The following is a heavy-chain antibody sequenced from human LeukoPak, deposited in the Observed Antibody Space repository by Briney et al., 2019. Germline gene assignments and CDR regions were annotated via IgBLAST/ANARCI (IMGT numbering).Heavy chain of an antibody. J-gene: IGHJ4*02. CDR2: IYPGDSDT. Sequence: GESLKISCKGSGYSFTSYWIGWVRQMPGKGLEWMGIIYPGDSDTRYGPSFQGQVTISADKSISTAYLQWSSLKASDTAMYYCARHEAYCGGDCYSHFDYWGQGTLVTVSS. CDR1: GYSFTSYW. CDR3: ARHEAYCGGDCYSHFDY. D-gene: IGHD2-21*02. V-gene: IGHV5-51*01.